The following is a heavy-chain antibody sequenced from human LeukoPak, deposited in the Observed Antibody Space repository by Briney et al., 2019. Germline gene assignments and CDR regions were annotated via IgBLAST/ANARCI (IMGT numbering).Heavy chain of an antibody. J-gene: IGHJ4*02. V-gene: IGHV1-2*02. Sequence: ASVKVSCKASGYTFTSYAMNWVRQAPGQGLEWMGWINPNSGGTNYAQKFQGRVTMTRDTSISTAYMELSRLRSDDTAVYYCARGAEPEITIFGVVNAIFLDYWGQGTLVTVSS. CDR2: INPNSGGT. D-gene: IGHD3-3*01. CDR3: ARGAEPEITIFGVVNAIFLDY. CDR1: GYTFTSYA.